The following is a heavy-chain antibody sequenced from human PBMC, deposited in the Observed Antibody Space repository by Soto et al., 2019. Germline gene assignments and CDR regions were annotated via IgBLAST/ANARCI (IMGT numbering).Heavy chain of an antibody. CDR1: GFTFSSYE. Sequence: GGSLRLSCAASGFTFSSYEMNWVRQAPGKGLEWVSYISSSGSTIYYADSVKGRFTISRDNAKNSLYLQMNSLRAEDTAVYYCARDRWGERAVAGSVYFDYWGQGTLVTVSS. V-gene: IGHV3-48*03. D-gene: IGHD6-19*01. CDR2: ISSSGSTI. CDR3: ARDRWGERAVAGSVYFDY. J-gene: IGHJ4*02.